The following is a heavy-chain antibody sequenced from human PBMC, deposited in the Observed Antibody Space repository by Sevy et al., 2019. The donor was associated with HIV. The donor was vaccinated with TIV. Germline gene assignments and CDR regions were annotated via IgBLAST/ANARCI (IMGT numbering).Heavy chain of an antibody. Sequence: GGSLRLSCAASGFTFSSYAMSWVRQAPGKGLEWVSTFSGSGARTYYADSVKGRFTISRDNSKNTLYLQMNSLRAEDMAIYYCAKEGYGYWGQGTLATVSS. D-gene: IGHD5-12*01. CDR1: GFTFSSYA. V-gene: IGHV3-23*01. J-gene: IGHJ4*02. CDR2: FSGSGART. CDR3: AKEGYGY.